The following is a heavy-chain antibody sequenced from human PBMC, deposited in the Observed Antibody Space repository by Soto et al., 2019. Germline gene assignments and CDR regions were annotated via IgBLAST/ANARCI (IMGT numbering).Heavy chain of an antibody. Sequence: GGSLRLSCAASGFTFSSYDMHWVRQATGKGLEWVSAIGTAGDTYYPGSVKGRFTISRENAKNSLYLQMNSLRAEDTAVYYCARVPRGYSGYDDPYGMDVWGQGTTVTVSS. CDR1: GFTFSSYD. J-gene: IGHJ6*02. CDR3: ARVPRGYSGYDDPYGMDV. CDR2: IGTAGDT. V-gene: IGHV3-13*01. D-gene: IGHD5-12*01.